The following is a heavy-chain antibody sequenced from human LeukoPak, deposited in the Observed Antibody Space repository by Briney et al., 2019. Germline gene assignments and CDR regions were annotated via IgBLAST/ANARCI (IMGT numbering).Heavy chain of an antibody. CDR1: GYRLTNYW. J-gene: IGHJ3*02. CDR2: IYPGDSDT. Sequence: GESLKISCKGSGYRLTNYWIAWVRRMPGEGLEWMGLIYPGDSDTRYSPSFQGQVTISADKSISTAYLHWSSLKVSDTAMYYCASPRHPWAFDIWGQGTMVTVSS. CDR3: ASPRHPWAFDI. V-gene: IGHV5-51*01.